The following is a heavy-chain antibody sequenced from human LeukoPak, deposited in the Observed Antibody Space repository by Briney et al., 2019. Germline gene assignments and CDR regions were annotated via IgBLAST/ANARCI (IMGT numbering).Heavy chain of an antibody. V-gene: IGHV3-30*04. CDR1: GFTFSSYA. Sequence: PGGSLRLSCAASGFTFSSYAMSWVRQDPGKGLEWVGLVSFDGNHIDYADSVQGRFTISRDISKNTFYLQMNSLRAEDTAVYYCARDRIQIWSYVGTFDYWGPGALVTVSS. D-gene: IGHD5-18*01. CDR2: VSFDGNHI. CDR3: ARDRIQIWSYVGTFDY. J-gene: IGHJ4*02.